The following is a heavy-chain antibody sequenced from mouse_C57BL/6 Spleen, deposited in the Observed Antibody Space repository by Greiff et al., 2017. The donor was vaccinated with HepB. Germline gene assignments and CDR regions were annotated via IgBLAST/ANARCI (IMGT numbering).Heavy chain of an antibody. CDR1: GYTFTDYN. Sequence: EVQLQQSGPELVKPGASVKMSCKASGYTFTDYNMHWVKQSHGKSLEWIGYINPNNGGTSYNQKFKGKATLTVNKSSSTAYMELRSLTSEDSAVYYCERGGGYYSWFAYWGQGTLVTVSA. J-gene: IGHJ3*01. CDR3: ERGGGYYSWFAY. CDR2: INPNNGGT. V-gene: IGHV1-22*01. D-gene: IGHD2-3*01.